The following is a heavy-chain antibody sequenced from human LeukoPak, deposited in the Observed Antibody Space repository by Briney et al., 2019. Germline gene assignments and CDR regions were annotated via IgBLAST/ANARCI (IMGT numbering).Heavy chain of an antibody. CDR2: IYSGGST. V-gene: IGHV3-66*02. J-gene: IGHJ6*02. CDR1: GFTVSSNY. CDR3: ARDGGKYSGGYQGFYYGMDV. D-gene: IGHD1-26*01. Sequence: GGSLRLSCAASGFTVSSNYMSWVRQAPGKGLDWVSVIYSGGSTYYPDSVKGRFTISRDKSKNTLYLQMNSLRAEDTAVYYCARDGGKYSGGYQGFYYGMDVWGQGTTVTVSS.